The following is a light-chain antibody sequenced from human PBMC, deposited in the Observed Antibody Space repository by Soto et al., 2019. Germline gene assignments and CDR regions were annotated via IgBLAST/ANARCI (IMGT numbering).Light chain of an antibody. V-gene: IGKV1-27*01. CDR3: QKYNSSPYT. J-gene: IGKJ2*01. CDR2: AAS. CDR1: QGISNS. Sequence: DIQMTQSPSSLYASVGDRVTITCRASQGISNSLAWYQQKPGKVPKLLIYAASTLQSGVPSRFSGNGSGTDFTLTISSLHPEDVATYYCQKYNSSPYTFGQRTKLEIK.